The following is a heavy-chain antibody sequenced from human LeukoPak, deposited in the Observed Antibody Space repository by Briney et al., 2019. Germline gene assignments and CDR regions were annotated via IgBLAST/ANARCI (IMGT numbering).Heavy chain of an antibody. J-gene: IGHJ4*02. CDR1: GDSVSSNSAA. CDR3: ARARGYSSSWSENRDQYYFDY. CDR2: TYYRSKWYN. Sequence: SQTLSLTCAISGDSVSSNSAAWNWIRQSPSRGLEWLGRTYYRSKWYNDYAVSVKSRITINPDTSKNQFSLQPNSVTPEDTAVYYCARARGYSSSWSENRDQYYFDYWGQGTLVTVPS. D-gene: IGHD6-13*01. V-gene: IGHV6-1*01.